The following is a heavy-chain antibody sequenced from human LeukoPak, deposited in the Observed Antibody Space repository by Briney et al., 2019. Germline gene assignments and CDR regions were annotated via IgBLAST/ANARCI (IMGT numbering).Heavy chain of an antibody. D-gene: IGHD3-3*01. J-gene: IGHJ5*02. CDR1: GYTFTGYY. Sequence: ASVKVSCKASGYTFTGYYMHWVRQAPGQGLEWMGRINPNSGGTNYAQKFQGRVTMTRDTSISTAYMELSRLRSDDTAVYYCASGRITIFGVVENWFDPWGQGTLVTVSS. CDR2: INPNSGGT. CDR3: ASGRITIFGVVENWFDP. V-gene: IGHV1-2*06.